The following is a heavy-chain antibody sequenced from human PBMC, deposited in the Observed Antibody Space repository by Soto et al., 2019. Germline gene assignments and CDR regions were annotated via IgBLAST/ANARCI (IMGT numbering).Heavy chain of an antibody. V-gene: IGHV4-30-2*01. D-gene: IGHD2-15*01. J-gene: IGHJ5*02. CDR3: AREAGYCSGGSCHLYNWFDP. CDR2: IYHSGST. Sequence: QLQLQESGSGLVKPSQTLSLTCAVSGGSISSGGYSWSWIRQPPGKGLEWIGYIYHSGSTYYNPSLKSRVTISVDRSKNQFSLKLSSVTAADTAVYYCAREAGYCSGGSCHLYNWFDPWGQGTLVTVSS. CDR1: GGSISSGGYS.